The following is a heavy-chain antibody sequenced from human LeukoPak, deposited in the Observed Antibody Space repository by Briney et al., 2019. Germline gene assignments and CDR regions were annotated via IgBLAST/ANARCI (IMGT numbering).Heavy chain of an antibody. CDR3: ARDKYDSSGWSPFDY. CDR1: GFTFSSYS. Sequence: GGSLRLSCAASGFTFSSYSMNWVRQAPGKGLEWVSSISSSSSYIYYADSVKGRFTISRDNAKNSLYLQMNSLRAEDTAVYYCARDKYDSSGWSPFDYWGQGTLVTVSS. V-gene: IGHV3-21*01. J-gene: IGHJ4*02. D-gene: IGHD6-19*01. CDR2: ISSSSSYI.